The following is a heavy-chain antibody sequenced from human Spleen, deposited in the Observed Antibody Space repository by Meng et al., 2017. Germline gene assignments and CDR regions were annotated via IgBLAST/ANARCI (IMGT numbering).Heavy chain of an antibody. J-gene: IGHJ4*02. V-gene: IGHV4-34*01. CDR1: GGSSSRYY. Sequence: QVQLSPWGAGLLKPWGTLSLTCGVDGGSSSRYYVSWIRQPPGKGLEWIGEINLSGRTNYNPSLRSRLTLSVDTSQNHFSLKLTSVTAADTAVYYCARGMSYSDAAGAYWGQGTLVTVSS. D-gene: IGHD3-22*01. CDR2: INLSGRT. CDR3: ARGMSYSDAAGAY.